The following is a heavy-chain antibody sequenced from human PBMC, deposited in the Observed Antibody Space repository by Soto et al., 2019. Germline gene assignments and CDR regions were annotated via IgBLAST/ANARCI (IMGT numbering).Heavy chain of an antibody. V-gene: IGHV4-39*01. Sequence: SETLSLTCTVSGGSISSSSYYWGWIRQPPGKGLEWFGSIYYSGSTYYNPSLKSRVTISVDTSKNQFSLKLSSVTAADTAVYYCARRSEVDCSSTSCYSVYAFDIWGQGTMVTVS. J-gene: IGHJ3*02. CDR1: GGSISSSSYY. CDR3: ARRSEVDCSSTSCYSVYAFDI. CDR2: IYYSGST. D-gene: IGHD2-2*01.